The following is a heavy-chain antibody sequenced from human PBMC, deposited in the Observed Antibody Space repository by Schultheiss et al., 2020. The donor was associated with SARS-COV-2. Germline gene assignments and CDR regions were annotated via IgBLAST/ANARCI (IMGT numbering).Heavy chain of an antibody. Sequence: SQTLSLTCAVYGGSFSGCNWSWIRQPPGKGLEWIGEISHSGSTNYNPSLKSRVTISVDTSKNQFSLKLSSVTAADTAVYYCARVYYDSSGYRQHFDLWGRGTLVTVSS. V-gene: IGHV4-34*01. J-gene: IGHJ2*01. CDR3: ARVYYDSSGYRQHFDL. CDR2: ISHSGST. CDR1: GGSFSGCN. D-gene: IGHD3-22*01.